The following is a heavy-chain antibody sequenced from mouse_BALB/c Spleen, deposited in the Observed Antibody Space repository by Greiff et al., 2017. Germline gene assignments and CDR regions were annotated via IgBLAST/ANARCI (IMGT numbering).Heavy chain of an antibody. CDR3: ARGHRYDVGYAMDY. J-gene: IGHJ4*01. D-gene: IGHD2-14*01. V-gene: IGHV5-6-5*01. CDR1: GFTFSSYA. CDR2: ISSGGST. Sequence: EVKLMESGGGLVKPGGSLKLSCAASGFTFSSYAMSWVRQTPEKRLEWVASISSGGSTYYPDSVKGRFTISRDNARNILYLQMSSLRSEDTAMYYCARGHRYDVGYAMDYWGQGTSVTVSS.